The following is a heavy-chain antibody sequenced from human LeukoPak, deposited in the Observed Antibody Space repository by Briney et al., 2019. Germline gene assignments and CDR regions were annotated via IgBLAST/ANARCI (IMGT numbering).Heavy chain of an antibody. V-gene: IGHV1-46*01. CDR3: ARDHSSSWYVSDY. J-gene: IGHJ4*02. CDR2: INPSGGST. Sequence: GASVKVSCKASVYTFTSYYMHWVRQAPAQGLEWMGIINPSGGSTSYAQKFEGRVTMNRHTSTSTVYMEPSSPRSEDTAVSYCARDHSSSWYVSDYWGQRTLVTVSS. D-gene: IGHD6-13*01. CDR1: VYTFTSYY.